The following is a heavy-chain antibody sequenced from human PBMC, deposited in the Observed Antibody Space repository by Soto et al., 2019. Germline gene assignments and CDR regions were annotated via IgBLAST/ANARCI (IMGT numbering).Heavy chain of an antibody. CDR1: GGSFTCHF. CDR2: CSHSGNT. J-gene: IGHJ4*02. Sequence: PSETLSLTFTVSGGSFTCHFWSWVRQPAGKGLEWIGECSHSGNTKDYPSLRSRVTLSVDSSKNQISLALTSVTAADTAVYYCPTAKFESTGWHQFDIWRQGTLVTVSS. V-gene: IGHV4-34*01. CDR3: PTAKFESTGWHQFDI. D-gene: IGHD7-27*01.